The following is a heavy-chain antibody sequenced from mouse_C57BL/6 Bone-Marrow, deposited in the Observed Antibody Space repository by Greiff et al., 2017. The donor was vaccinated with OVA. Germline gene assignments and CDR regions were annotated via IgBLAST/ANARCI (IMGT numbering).Heavy chain of an antibody. CDR1: GYTFTSYW. CDR3: ARRGGANWAWFAY. J-gene: IGHJ3*01. D-gene: IGHD4-1*01. CDR2: IDPNSGGT. V-gene: IGHV1-72*01. Sequence: QVHVKQPGAELVKPGASVKLSCKASGYTFTSYWMHWVKQRPGRGLEWIGKIDPNSGGTKYNEKFKSKATLTVDKPSSTAYMQLSSLTSEDSAVYDCARRGGANWAWFAYWGQGTLGTVAA.